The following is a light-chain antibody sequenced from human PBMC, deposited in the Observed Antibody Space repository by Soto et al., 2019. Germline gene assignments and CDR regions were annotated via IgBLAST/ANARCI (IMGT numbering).Light chain of an antibody. CDR2: LEGSGSY. CDR3: ETWDSIPHVV. Sequence: QLVLTQSSSASASLGSSVKLTCTLSSGHSSYIIAWHQQQPGKAPRYLMKLEGSGSYNKGSGVPDRFSGSSSGAGRYLTICNLQSDDEADYYCETWDSIPHVVFGGGTKVTVL. V-gene: IGLV4-60*03. J-gene: IGLJ2*01. CDR1: SGHSSYI.